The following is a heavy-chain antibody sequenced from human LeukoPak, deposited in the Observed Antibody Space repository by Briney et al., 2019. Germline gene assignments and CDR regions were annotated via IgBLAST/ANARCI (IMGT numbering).Heavy chain of an antibody. CDR3: ARGGDYYGSGIPFDF. CDR2: INHSGST. D-gene: IGHD3-10*01. V-gene: IGHV4-34*01. Sequence: SEILSLTCGVYGGSFSGYYWTWIRQPPGKGLEWIGEINHSGSTNYNPSLKSRVIMSVDTSKNQFSLKLSSVTAADTAVYYCARGGDYYGSGIPFDFWGQGTLVTVSS. CDR1: GGSFSGYY. J-gene: IGHJ4*02.